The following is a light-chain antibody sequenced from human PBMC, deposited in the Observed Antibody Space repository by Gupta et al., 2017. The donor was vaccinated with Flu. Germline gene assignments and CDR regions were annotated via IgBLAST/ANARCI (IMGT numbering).Light chain of an antibody. CDR3: AAWDDSLNGRV. J-gene: IGLJ3*02. CDR1: SSNIGSNT. Sequence: QSVLTPPPSASGTPGQRVPIACSGGSSNIGSNTVNWYQQPPGTAPKLLIYSNNQRPSGVPDRFSGSKSGTSASLAISGLQSEDEADYYCAAWDDSLNGRVFGGGTRLTVL. V-gene: IGLV1-44*01. CDR2: SNN.